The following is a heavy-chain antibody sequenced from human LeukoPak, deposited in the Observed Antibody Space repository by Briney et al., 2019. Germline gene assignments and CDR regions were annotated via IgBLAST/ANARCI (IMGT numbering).Heavy chain of an antibody. CDR3: ARALGRDRRLEYYFDY. V-gene: IGHV3-21*01. D-gene: IGHD7-27*01. CDR1: GFTFSSYS. Sequence: PGGSLRLSCAASGFTFSSYSMNWVRQAPGKGLEWVSSISSSSSNIYYADSVKGRFTISRDNAKNSLYQQMNSLRAEDTAVYYCARALGRDRRLEYYFDYWGQGTLVTVSS. CDR2: ISSSSSNI. J-gene: IGHJ4*02.